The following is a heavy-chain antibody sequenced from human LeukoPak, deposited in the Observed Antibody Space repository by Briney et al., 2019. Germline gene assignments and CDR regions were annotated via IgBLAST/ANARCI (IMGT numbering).Heavy chain of an antibody. CDR2: IYHSGST. CDR1: GYSISSGYY. D-gene: IGHD3-22*01. J-gene: IGHJ4*02. V-gene: IGHV4-38-2*02. Sequence: SETLSLTCTVSGYSISSGYYWGWIRQPPGKGLEWIGSIYHSGSTYYNPSLKSRVTISVDTSKNQFSLKLRSVTAADTAVYYCASRVVIDFDYWGQGTLVTVSS. CDR3: ASRVVIDFDY.